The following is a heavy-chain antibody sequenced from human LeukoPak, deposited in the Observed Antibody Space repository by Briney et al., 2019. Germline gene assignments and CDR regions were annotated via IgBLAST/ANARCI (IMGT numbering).Heavy chain of an antibody. CDR3: AIDGPYYDFWSGFDY. CDR2: IRYDGSNK. Sequence: GGSLRLSCAASGFTFSSYGMHWVRQAPGQGLEWVAFIRYDGSNKCYADSVKGRFTISRDNSKNTLYLQMNSLRAEDTAVYYCAIDGPYYDFWSGFDYWGQGTLVTVSS. V-gene: IGHV3-30*02. D-gene: IGHD3-3*01. J-gene: IGHJ4*02. CDR1: GFTFSSYG.